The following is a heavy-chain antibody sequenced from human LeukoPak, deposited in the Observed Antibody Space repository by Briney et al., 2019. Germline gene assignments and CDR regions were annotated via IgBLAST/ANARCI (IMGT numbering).Heavy chain of an antibody. J-gene: IGHJ4*02. D-gene: IGHD1/OR15-1a*01. V-gene: IGHV3-43D*03. CDR2: ISWDGGST. CDR3: AKGGFYGTNPIDY. CDR1: GFTFDDYD. Sequence: GGSLRLSCAASGFTFDDYDMHWVRQAPGKGLEWVSLISWDGGSTYYADSVKGRFTISRDNSKNSLYLQMNSLRAEDTALYYCAKGGFYGTNPIDYWGQGTPGHRLL.